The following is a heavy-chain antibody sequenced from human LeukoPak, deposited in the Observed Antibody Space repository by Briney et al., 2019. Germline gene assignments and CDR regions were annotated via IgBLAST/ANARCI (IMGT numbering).Heavy chain of an antibody. CDR2: ISSDSRTI. D-gene: IGHD3-10*01. J-gene: IGHJ3*02. Sequence: GGSRRLSCAASGFNFGEDSMSWVRQPPGKGPQWISFISSDSRTIYYADSVKGRFTISRDNAKNSLFLQMNSLRAEDTAVYYCTRWMFSYYDKNAFDIWGQGTMVTVSS. CDR3: TRWMFSYYDKNAFDI. V-gene: IGHV3-48*04. CDR1: GFNFGEDS.